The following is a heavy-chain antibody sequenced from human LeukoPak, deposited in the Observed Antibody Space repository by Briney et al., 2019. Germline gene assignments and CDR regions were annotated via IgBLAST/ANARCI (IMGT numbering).Heavy chain of an antibody. CDR3: ARSLAPSGSFLDAFDI. D-gene: IGHD3-10*01. J-gene: IGHJ3*02. Sequence: ASVKVSCKASGYTFTSYDINWVRQATGQGLEWMGWMNPNSGNTGYAQKFQGRVTMTRNTSISTAYMVLSSLRSEDTAVYYCARSLAPSGSFLDAFDIWGQGTMVTVSS. CDR1: GYTFTSYD. CDR2: MNPNSGNT. V-gene: IGHV1-8*01.